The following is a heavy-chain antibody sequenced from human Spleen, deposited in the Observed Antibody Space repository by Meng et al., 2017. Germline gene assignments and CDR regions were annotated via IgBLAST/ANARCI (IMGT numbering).Heavy chain of an antibody. J-gene: IGHJ4*02. V-gene: IGHV4-59*01. CDR3: ATGTYYLDY. CDR1: GGSISSYY. CDR2: IYYSGST. Sequence: SETLSLTCTVSGGSISSYYCSWIRQPPGKGLEWIGYIYYSGSTNYNPSLKSRVTISVDTSKNHFSLTLSSVTAADTAVYYCATGTYYLDYWGQGTLVTVSS. D-gene: IGHD1-26*01.